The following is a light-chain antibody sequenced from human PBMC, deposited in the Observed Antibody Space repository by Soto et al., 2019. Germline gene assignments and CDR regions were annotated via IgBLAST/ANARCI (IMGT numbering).Light chain of an antibody. J-gene: IGKJ2*01. CDR2: DVS. Sequence: EIVLTQSPGTLSVSPGERATLSCRASQSVRSSFFAWYQQKPGQAPRLLIYDVSVRATGIPDRFSGSGSGTDFTLTINRLEPEDFAVYYCQQYENSVMYTFGQGTKLEIK. V-gene: IGKV3-20*01. CDR3: QQYENSVMYT. CDR1: QSVRSSF.